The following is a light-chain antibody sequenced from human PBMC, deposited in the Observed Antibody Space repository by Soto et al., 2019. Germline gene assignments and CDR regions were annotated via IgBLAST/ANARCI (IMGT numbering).Light chain of an antibody. CDR2: DVS. J-gene: IGKJ1*01. CDR1: QSVSFY. V-gene: IGKV3-11*01. Sequence: PGERATLSFRASQSVSFYLGWYQQKPGQAPRLLVYDVSNRAPGVPARFSGSGSETDFTLTISSLQPDDFATYYCQHYGGLWTFGQGTKV. CDR3: QHYGGLWT.